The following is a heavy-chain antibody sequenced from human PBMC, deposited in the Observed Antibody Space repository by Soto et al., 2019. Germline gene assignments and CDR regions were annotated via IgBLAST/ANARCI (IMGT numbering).Heavy chain of an antibody. CDR2: IYSGGST. V-gene: IGHV3-53*04. CDR3: ARAYYDILTGYYKGAFDI. J-gene: IGHJ3*02. CDR1: GFTVSSNY. Sequence: LRLSCAASGFTVSSNYMSWVRQAPGKGLEWVSVIYSGGSTYYADSVKGRFTISRHNSKNTLYLQMNSLRAEDTAVYYCARAYYDILTGYYKGAFDIWGQGTMVTVSS. D-gene: IGHD3-9*01.